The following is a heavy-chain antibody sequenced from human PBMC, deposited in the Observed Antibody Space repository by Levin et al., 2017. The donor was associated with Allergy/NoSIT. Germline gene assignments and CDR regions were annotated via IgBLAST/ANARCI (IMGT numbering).Heavy chain of an antibody. CDR1: GFTFSNAW. V-gene: IGHV3-15*01. J-gene: IGHJ4*02. Sequence: GGSLRLSCAASGFTFSNAWMSWVRQAPGKGLEWVGRIKSKTDGGTTDYAAPVKGRFTISRDDSKNTLYLQMNSLKTEDTAVYYCTTIMVVATDRYYFDYWGQGTLVTVSS. CDR2: IKSKTDGGTT. CDR3: TTIMVVATDRYYFDY. D-gene: IGHD5-12*01.